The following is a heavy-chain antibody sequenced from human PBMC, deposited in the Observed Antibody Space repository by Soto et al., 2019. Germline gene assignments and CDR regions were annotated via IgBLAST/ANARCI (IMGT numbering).Heavy chain of an antibody. CDR1: GGSISSGGYY. D-gene: IGHD1-1*01. CDR3: ASATWNDGAFDI. V-gene: IGHV4-31*03. J-gene: IGHJ3*02. Sequence: QVQLQESGPGLVKPSQTLSLTCTVSGGSISSGGYYWSWIRQHPGKGLEWIGYIYYSGSTYYNPSLKSRXXIXVDXSKNQFSLKLSSVTAADTAVYYCASATWNDGAFDIWGQGTMVTVSS. CDR2: IYYSGST.